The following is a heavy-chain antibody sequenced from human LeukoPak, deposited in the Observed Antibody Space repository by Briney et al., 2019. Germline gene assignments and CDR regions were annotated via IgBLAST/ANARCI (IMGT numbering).Heavy chain of an antibody. D-gene: IGHD2-15*01. CDR3: ARRRKVVAAIHLSWFDP. CDR2: TNHSGST. Sequence: PSGTLSLTCAVYGGSFSGYYWSWIRQPPGKGLEWIGETNHSGSTNYNPSLKSRVTISVDTSKNQFSLKLSSVTAADTAVYYCARRRKVVAAIHLSWFDPWGQGTLVTVSS. V-gene: IGHV4-34*01. CDR1: GGSFSGYY. J-gene: IGHJ5*02.